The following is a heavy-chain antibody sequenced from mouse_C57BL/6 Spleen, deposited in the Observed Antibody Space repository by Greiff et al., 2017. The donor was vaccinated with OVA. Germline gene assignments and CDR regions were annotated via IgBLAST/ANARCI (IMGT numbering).Heavy chain of an antibody. J-gene: IGHJ4*01. D-gene: IGHD2-5*01. V-gene: IGHV5-4*01. CDR2: ISDGGSYT. CDR3: ARDRSNYYYAMDY. CDR1: GFTFSSYA. Sequence: EVKLVESGGGLVKPGGSLKLSCAASGFTFSSYAMSWVRQTPEKRLEWVATISDGGSYTYYPDNVKGRFTISRDNAKNNLYLQMSHLKSEDTAMYYCARDRSNYYYAMDYWGLGTSVTVSS.